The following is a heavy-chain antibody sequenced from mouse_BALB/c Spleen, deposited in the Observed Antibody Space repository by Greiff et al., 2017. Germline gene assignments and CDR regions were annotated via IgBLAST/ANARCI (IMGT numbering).Heavy chain of an antibody. Sequence: QVHVKQSGPELVKPGASVRISCKASGYTFTSYYIHWVKQRPGQGLEWIGWIYPGNVNTKYNEKFKGKATLTADKSSSTAYMQLSSLTSEDSAVYFCAREELFAYWGQGTLVTVSA. CDR2: IYPGNVNT. CDR3: AREELFAY. V-gene: IGHV1S56*01. CDR1: GYTFTSYY. J-gene: IGHJ3*01.